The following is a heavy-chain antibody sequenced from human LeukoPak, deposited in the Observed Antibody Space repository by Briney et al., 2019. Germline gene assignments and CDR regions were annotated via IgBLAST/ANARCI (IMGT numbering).Heavy chain of an antibody. CDR1: AFIFSGHW. D-gene: IGHD3-22*01. CDR3: ARNTYYDSSGYDY. CDR2: ISSSSSYI. V-gene: IGHV3-21*01. Sequence: GGSLRLSCEGSAFIFSGHWMNWVRQAPGKGLEWVSSISSSSSYIYYADSVKGRFTISRDNAKNSLYLQMNSLRAEDTAVYYCARNTYYDSSGYDYWGQGTLVTVSS. J-gene: IGHJ4*02.